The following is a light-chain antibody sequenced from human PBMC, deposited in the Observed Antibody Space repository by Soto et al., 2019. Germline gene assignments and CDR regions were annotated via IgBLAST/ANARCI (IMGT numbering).Light chain of an antibody. V-gene: IGKV3-15*01. Sequence: EIVMTQSPATLSVSPGERATLSCRASQSVSSNLAWYQQKPGQAPRLLIYGASTRATGIPARFSGSGSGTEFTLTISSLQSEDFGVYCCQQYNNWPLWTFGQGTKVEIK. J-gene: IGKJ1*01. CDR1: QSVSSN. CDR3: QQYNNWPLWT. CDR2: GAS.